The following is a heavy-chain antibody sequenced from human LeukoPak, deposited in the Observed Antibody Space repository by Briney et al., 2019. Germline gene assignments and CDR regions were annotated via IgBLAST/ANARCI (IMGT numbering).Heavy chain of an antibody. CDR2: ISSSSSYI. D-gene: IGHD6-19*01. Sequence: GGSLRLSCAASGFTFSSYSMNWVRQAPGKGLEWVSSISSSSSYIYYADSVKGRFTISRDNAKNSLYLQMNSLRAEDTAVYYCARDPAVAVFIDYWGQGTLVTVSS. J-gene: IGHJ4*02. CDR1: GFTFSSYS. CDR3: ARDPAVAVFIDY. V-gene: IGHV3-21*01.